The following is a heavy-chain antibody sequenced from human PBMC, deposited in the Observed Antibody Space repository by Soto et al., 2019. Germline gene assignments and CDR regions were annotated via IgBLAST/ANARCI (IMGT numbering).Heavy chain of an antibody. D-gene: IGHD3-3*01. Sequence: SVKVSCKASGGTFSSYAISWVRQAPGQGLEWMGGIIPIFGTANYAQKFQGRVTITADESTSTAYMELSSLRSEDTAVYYCARDNGPPTYYDFWSGSPASGMDVWAKGPRSPSP. V-gene: IGHV1-69*13. CDR3: ARDNGPPTYYDFWSGSPASGMDV. J-gene: IGHJ6*02. CDR2: IIPIFGTA. CDR1: GGTFSSYA.